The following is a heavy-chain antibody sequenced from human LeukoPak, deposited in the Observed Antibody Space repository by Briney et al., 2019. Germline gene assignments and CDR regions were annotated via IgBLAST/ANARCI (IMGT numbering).Heavy chain of an antibody. D-gene: IGHD2-21*01. J-gene: IGHJ4*02. CDR3: ARSAYCGGDCYLPTTFGY. V-gene: IGHV5-51*01. CDR1: EYSFPSYW. Sequence: PGESLNISCPGSEYSFPSYWIGWVRPARHKGMGWMGIIYLGAFDTRYSPSFQGQVIIAADKSISTDYLQWSSLKASDTAMYYCARSAYCGGDCYLPTTFGYWGQGTLVTVSS. CDR2: IYLGAFDT.